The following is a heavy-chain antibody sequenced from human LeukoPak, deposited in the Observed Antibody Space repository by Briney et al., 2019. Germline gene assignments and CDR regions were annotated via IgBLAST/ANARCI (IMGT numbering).Heavy chain of an antibody. J-gene: IGHJ4*02. CDR1: GFTFSSNA. CDR2: ISGSGGST. CDR3: AKDAGYSGYDLGYYFDY. V-gene: IGHV3-23*01. D-gene: IGHD5-12*01. Sequence: GGSLRLSCAAFGFTFSSNAMSWVRQAPGKGLEWVSAISGSGGSTYYADSVKGRFTISRDNSKNTLYLQMNSLRAEDTAVYYCAKDAGYSGYDLGYYFDYWGQGTLVTVSS.